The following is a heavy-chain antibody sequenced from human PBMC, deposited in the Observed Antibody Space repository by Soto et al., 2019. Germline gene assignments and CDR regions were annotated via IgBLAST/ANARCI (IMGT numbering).Heavy chain of an antibody. CDR1: GYSFTSYW. Sequence: PGESLKISCKGSGYSFTSYWIGWVRQMPGKGLEWMGIIYPGDSDTRYSPSFQGQVTISADKSISTAYLQWSSLKASDTAMYYCARQLGDFWSGPYYYYMDVWGKGTTVTVSS. CDR2: IYPGDSDT. J-gene: IGHJ6*03. CDR3: ARQLGDFWSGPYYYYMDV. D-gene: IGHD3-3*01. V-gene: IGHV5-51*01.